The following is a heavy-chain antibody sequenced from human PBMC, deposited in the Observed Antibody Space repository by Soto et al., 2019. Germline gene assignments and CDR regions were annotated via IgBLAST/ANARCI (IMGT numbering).Heavy chain of an antibody. D-gene: IGHD3-22*01. CDR2: ISYDGSNK. CDR3: AREGENFHYESSGHFDY. J-gene: IGHJ4*02. V-gene: IGHV3-30-3*01. CDR1: GFTFSSCA. Sequence: PGGSLRLSCAASGFTFSSCAMHWVLQAPGKGMEWVAVISYDGSNKYYADSVKGRFTISRDNSKNTLYLQMNSLRAEDTAVYYCAREGENFHYESSGHFDYWGQGT.